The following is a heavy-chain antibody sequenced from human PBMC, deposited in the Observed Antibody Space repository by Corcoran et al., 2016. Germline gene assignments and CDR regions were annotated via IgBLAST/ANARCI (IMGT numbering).Heavy chain of an antibody. CDR2: IIPIFGSA. Sequence: QVQLVQSGAEMKKPGSSVKVSCKASGGTFSSYAISWVRQAPGQGLEWMGGIIPIFGSANYAQKFQGRVTITADRSTTTAYMELNSLRFEDTAVYYWAKGKGNWNYYDYWGQGTLVTVSS. D-gene: IGHD1-1*01. CDR3: AKGKGNWNYYDY. J-gene: IGHJ4*02. V-gene: IGHV1-69*06. CDR1: GGTFSSYA.